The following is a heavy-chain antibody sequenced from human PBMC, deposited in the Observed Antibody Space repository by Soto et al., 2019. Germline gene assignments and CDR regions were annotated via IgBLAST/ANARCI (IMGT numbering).Heavy chain of an antibody. D-gene: IGHD2-15*01. V-gene: IGHV3-21*01. Sequence: GGSLRLSCAASGFTFNSYSMNWVRQAPGKGLEWVSSMSRSSRYIYYADSVKGRFTISRDNAKNSVYLQMNSLRAEDTAVYYCARDGGVAATLANYFDYWGQGTLVTVSS. CDR1: GFTFNSYS. CDR2: MSRSSRYI. CDR3: ARDGGVAATLANYFDY. J-gene: IGHJ4*02.